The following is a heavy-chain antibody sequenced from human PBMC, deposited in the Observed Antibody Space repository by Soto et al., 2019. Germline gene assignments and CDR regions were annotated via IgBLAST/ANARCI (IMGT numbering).Heavy chain of an antibody. D-gene: IGHD2-15*01. V-gene: IGHV3-21*01. Sequence: GGSLRLSCAASGFTFNSYSMNWVRQAPGKGLEWVSSMSRSSRYIYYADSVKGRFTISRDNAKNSVYLQMNSLRAEDTAVYYCARDGGVAATLANYFDYWGQGTLVTVSS. CDR1: GFTFNSYS. CDR2: MSRSSRYI. CDR3: ARDGGVAATLANYFDY. J-gene: IGHJ4*02.